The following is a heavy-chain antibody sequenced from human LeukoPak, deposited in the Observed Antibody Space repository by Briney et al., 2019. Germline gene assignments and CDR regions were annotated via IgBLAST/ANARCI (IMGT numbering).Heavy chain of an antibody. J-gene: IGHJ4*02. CDR3: ARMYSGSYHY. D-gene: IGHD1-26*01. V-gene: IGHV1-18*01. CDR2: ISAYNGNT. Sequence: GASVKVSCKASGGTFSSYAISWVRQAPGQGLEWMGWISAYNGNTNYAQKLQGRVTMTTDTSTSTAYMELRSLRSDDTAVYYCARMYSGSYHYWGQGTLVTVSS. CDR1: GGTFSSYA.